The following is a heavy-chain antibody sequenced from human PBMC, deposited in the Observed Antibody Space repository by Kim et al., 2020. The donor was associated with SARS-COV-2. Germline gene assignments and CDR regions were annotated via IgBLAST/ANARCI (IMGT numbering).Heavy chain of an antibody. Sequence: GGSLRLSCAASGFSFSSNTMNWVRQAPGKGLAWVSSISSSSNYIYYADSVKGRFTISRDNAKNSLYLQINGLRDEDTAVYYCARDNGICDLDYWVQGTL. CDR2: ISSSSNYI. CDR3: ARDNGICDLDY. J-gene: IGHJ4*02. V-gene: IGHV3-21*04. CDR1: GFSFSSNT.